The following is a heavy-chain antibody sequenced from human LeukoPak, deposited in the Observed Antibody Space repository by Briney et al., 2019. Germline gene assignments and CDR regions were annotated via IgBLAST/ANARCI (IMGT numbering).Heavy chain of an antibody. CDR1: GGTFSSYA. CDR3: ARRGYSYGSLDY. Sequence: GASVKVSCKASGGTFSSYAISWVRQAPGQGLEWMGWISAYNGNTNYAQKLQGRVTMTTDTSTSTAYMELRSLRSDDTAVYYCARRGYSYGSLDYWGQGALVTVSS. V-gene: IGHV1-18*01. J-gene: IGHJ4*02. CDR2: ISAYNGNT. D-gene: IGHD5-18*01.